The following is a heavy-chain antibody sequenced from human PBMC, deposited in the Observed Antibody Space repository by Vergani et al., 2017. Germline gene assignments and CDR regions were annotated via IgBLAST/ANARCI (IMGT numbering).Heavy chain of an antibody. V-gene: IGHV3-33*01. CDR2: IWYDGSNT. D-gene: IGHD3-22*01. CDR3: ARSRYDSSGFSTIFRY. Sequence: QVQLVESGGGVVQPARSLRLSCVASGFAFRTYGMHWVRQAPGKGLEWVAIIWYDGSNTYYADSVKGRFTVSRDNSRNTRFLQMNSLRVEDTAVYYCARSRYDSSGFSTIFRYGGQGTRVTVS. CDR1: GFAFRTYG. J-gene: IGHJ4*02.